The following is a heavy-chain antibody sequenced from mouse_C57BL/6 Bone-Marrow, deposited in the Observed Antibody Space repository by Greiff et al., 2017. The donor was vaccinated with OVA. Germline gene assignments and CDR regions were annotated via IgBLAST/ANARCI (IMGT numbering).Heavy chain of an antibody. CDR1: GFSFNTYA. D-gene: IGHD2-3*01. J-gene: IGHJ1*03. V-gene: IGHV10-1*01. CDR2: IRSKSNNYAT. Sequence: VQLKQSGGGLVQPKGSLKLSCAASGFSFNTYAMNWVRQAPGKGLEWVARIRSKSNNYATYYADSVKDRFTISRDDSESMLYLQINNLKTEDTAMYYCVRHDVYWYFDVWGTGTTVTVSS. CDR3: VRHDVYWYFDV.